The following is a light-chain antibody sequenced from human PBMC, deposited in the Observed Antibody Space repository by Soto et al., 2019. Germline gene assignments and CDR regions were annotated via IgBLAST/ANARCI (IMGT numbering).Light chain of an antibody. CDR2: DAS. J-gene: IGKJ4*01. CDR1: RSISNW. V-gene: IGKV1-5*01. CDR3: QQYGSFSPIT. Sequence: DIQMTQSPSTLSASVGDRVTNTCRASRSISNWLAWYQQRQGIAPKLLIFDASILQSGVPSRFSGSGSGTEFTLCISRLQTDDFATYYCQQYGSFSPITFGGGTKVEI.